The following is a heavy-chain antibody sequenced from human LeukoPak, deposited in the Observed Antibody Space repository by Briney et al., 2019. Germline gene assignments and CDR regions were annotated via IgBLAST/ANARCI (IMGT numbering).Heavy chain of an antibody. Sequence: GGSLRLSCAASGFTFNTYGMHWVRQAPGKGLEWVAVISYDGSNKYYVDSVKGRFTISRDNSKNTMYLQMNSLRAEDTAVYYCAKGTYDSSGYYHTGIDYWGQGTLVTVSS. J-gene: IGHJ4*02. CDR3: AKGTYDSSGYYHTGIDY. D-gene: IGHD3-22*01. CDR2: ISYDGSNK. V-gene: IGHV3-30*18. CDR1: GFTFNTYG.